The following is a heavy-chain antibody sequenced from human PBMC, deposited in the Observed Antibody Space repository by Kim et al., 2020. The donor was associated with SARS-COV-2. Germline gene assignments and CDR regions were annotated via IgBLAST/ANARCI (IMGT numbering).Heavy chain of an antibody. V-gene: IGHV4-31*03. J-gene: IGHJ4*02. CDR1: GDSISRGGYF. Sequence: SETLSLTCTVSGDSISRGGYFWSWVRQHPGKGLEWIGYIYYNGRIYYNPSLKSRLTISVDTSKNQFSLKLSSVTAADTAVYFCARVIYSGSYPYYFDYWGQGTLVTVSS. CDR3: ARVIYSGSYPYYFDY. CDR2: IYYNGRI. D-gene: IGHD1-26*01.